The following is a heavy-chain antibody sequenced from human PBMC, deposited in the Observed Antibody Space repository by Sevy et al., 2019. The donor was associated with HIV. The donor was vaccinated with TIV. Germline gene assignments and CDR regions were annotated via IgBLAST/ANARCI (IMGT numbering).Heavy chain of an antibody. D-gene: IGHD6-13*01. V-gene: IGHV4-31*03. Sequence: SETLSLTCTVSGGSISSGGYYWSWIRQHPGKGLEWIGYIYYSGSTYYNPSLKSRVTISVDTSKNQFSLKLSSVTAADTAVYYCARDRTRSSSWYFDLWGRGTLVTASS. CDR2: IYYSGST. CDR1: GGSISSGGYY. CDR3: ARDRTRSSSWYFDL. J-gene: IGHJ2*01.